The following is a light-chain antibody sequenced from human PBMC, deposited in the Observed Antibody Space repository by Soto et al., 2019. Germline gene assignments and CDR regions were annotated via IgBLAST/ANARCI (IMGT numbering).Light chain of an antibody. CDR1: QGISSY. CDR3: QQRDT. J-gene: IGKJ3*01. CDR2: AAS. V-gene: IGKV1-9*01. Sequence: DIQLTQSPSFLSASVGDRVTITCRASQGISSYLAWYQQKPGIAPKLLIYAASTLQSGVPSRFSGSGSGTEFTLTISSLQPEDFATYYCQQRDTFGPGTKVDIK.